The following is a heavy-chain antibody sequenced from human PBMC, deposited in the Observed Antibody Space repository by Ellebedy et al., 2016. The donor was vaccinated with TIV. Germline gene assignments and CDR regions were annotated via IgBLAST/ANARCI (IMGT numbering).Heavy chain of an antibody. CDR2: SWPGDSDT. Sequence: KVSCKGSGYSFSTFWTGWGRQVPGNGLEWLGISWPGDSDTRYSPSFQGQVTMSVDTSIDTAYLQWGGLRASDTAMYYCVRWQQPFYYYGMDVWGQGTAITVSS. V-gene: IGHV5-51*01. CDR1: GYSFSTFW. J-gene: IGHJ6*02. CDR3: VRWQQPFYYYGMDV. D-gene: IGHD6-13*01.